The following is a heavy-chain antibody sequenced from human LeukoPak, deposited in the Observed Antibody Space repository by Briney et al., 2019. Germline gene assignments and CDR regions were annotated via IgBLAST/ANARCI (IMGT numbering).Heavy chain of an antibody. CDR1: GFTFSNYA. D-gene: IGHD3-10*01. CDR3: AKDHDYYASGPI. V-gene: IGHV3-23*01. Sequence: GGSLRLSCSASGFTFSNYAMNWVRQAPGKGLEWVSAISGSGDSTYYADSVKGRFTISRDNSKDTLYLQMNSLRAEDTALYYCAKDHDYYASGPIWGQGTMVTVSS. CDR2: ISGSGDST. J-gene: IGHJ3*02.